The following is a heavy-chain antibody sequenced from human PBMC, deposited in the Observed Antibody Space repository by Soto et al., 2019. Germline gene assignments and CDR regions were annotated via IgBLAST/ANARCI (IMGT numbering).Heavy chain of an antibody. Sequence: SETLSLTCTVSGGSISSYYWSWIRQPPGKGLEWIGYIYYSGSTNYNPSLKSRVTISVDTSKNQFSLKLSSVTAADTAVYYCASHNPGSGWSCNDYWGQGILVSVSS. CDR2: IYYSGST. D-gene: IGHD2-15*01. CDR3: ASHNPGSGWSCNDY. CDR1: GGSISSYY. J-gene: IGHJ4*02. V-gene: IGHV4-59*08.